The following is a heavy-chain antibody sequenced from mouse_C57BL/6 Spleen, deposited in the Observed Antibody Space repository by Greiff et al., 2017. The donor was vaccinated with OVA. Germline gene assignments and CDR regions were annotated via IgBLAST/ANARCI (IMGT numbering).Heavy chain of an antibody. CDR1: GFSLTSYG. CDR3: ARHDWDRYAMDY. D-gene: IGHD4-1*01. J-gene: IGHJ4*01. CDR2: IWSDGST. Sequence: QVQLQQSGPGLMAPSQSLSITCTVSGFSLTSYGVHWVRQPPGKGLEWLVVIWSDGSTTYNSALKSRLSISKDNSKSQVFLKMNSLQTDDTAMYYCARHDWDRYAMDYWGQGTSVTVSS. V-gene: IGHV2-6-1*01.